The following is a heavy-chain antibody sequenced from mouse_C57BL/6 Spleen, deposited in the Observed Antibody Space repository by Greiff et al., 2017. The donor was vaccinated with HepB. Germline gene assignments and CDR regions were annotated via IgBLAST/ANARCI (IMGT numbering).Heavy chain of an antibody. Sequence: DVKLQESGPGLVKPSQSLSLTCSVPGYSITSGYYWNWIRQFPGNKLEWMGYISYDGSNNYNPSLKNRISITRDTSKNQFFLKLNSVTTEDTATYYCARGVFYYGSSYGAMDYWGQGTSVTVSS. V-gene: IGHV3-6*01. CDR1: GYSITSGYY. CDR2: ISYDGSN. J-gene: IGHJ4*01. CDR3: ARGVFYYGSSYGAMDY. D-gene: IGHD1-1*01.